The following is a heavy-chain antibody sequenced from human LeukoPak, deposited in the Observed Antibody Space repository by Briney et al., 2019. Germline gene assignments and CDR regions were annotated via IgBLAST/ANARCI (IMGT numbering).Heavy chain of an antibody. Sequence: PGRSLRLSCAASGFTFSSYAMHWVRQAPGKGLEWVAVISYDGSNKYYADSVKGRFTISRDNSKNTLYLQMNSLRAEDTAVYYCARTVTQKPYYYYYYMDVWGKGTTVTVSS. CDR2: ISYDGSNK. CDR3: ARTVTQKPYYYYYYMDV. CDR1: GFTFSSYA. D-gene: IGHD4-11*01. V-gene: IGHV3-30-3*01. J-gene: IGHJ6*03.